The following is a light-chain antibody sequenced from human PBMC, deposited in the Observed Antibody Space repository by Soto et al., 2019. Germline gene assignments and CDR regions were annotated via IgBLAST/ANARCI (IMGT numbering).Light chain of an antibody. Sequence: QSVLPQPPSASGSPGQSVTISCTGTSSDVGGYNYVSWYQQHPGKAPKLMIYEVTKRPSGVPDRFSGSKSGNTASLTVSGLQAEDEADYYSSSYAGSNNFYVFGTGTKFTVL. CDR3: SSYAGSNNFYV. V-gene: IGLV2-8*01. CDR2: EVT. J-gene: IGLJ1*01. CDR1: SSDVGGYNY.